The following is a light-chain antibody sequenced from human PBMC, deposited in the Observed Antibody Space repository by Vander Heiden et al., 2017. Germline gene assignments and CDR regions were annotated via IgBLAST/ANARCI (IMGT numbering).Light chain of an antibody. CDR1: QSIYSW. J-gene: IGKJ1*01. CDR2: KAS. V-gene: IGKV1-5*03. Sequence: DIQMTQSPSTLSASAGDRVTITCRASQSIYSWLAWYQQEPGKAPKLLIYKASTLESGVPSRFSGSGSGTEFTLTISSLHPDDFATYYCQQYNSYPWTFGQGTKVEIK. CDR3: QQYNSYPWT.